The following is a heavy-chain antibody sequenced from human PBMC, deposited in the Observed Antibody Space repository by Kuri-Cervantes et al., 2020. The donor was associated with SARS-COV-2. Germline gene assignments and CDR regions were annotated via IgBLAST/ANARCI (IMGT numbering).Heavy chain of an antibody. CDR2: IYYSGTT. CDR1: GGSISRRDYY. V-gene: IGHV4-39*01. CDR3: ARRPIAAAGKGFDD. J-gene: IGHJ4*02. Sequence: GSLRLSCKVSGGSISRRDYYWAWIRQPPGKGLEWIATIYYSGTTYYRPSLKGRVTISVDTSKNQFSLKLSSVTAADTAVYYCARRPIAAAGKGFDDWGQGTLVTVSS. D-gene: IGHD6-13*01.